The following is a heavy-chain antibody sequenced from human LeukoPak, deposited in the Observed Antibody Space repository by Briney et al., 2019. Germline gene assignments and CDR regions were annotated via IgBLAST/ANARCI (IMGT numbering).Heavy chain of an antibody. CDR3: ARGAHKRDDYGGFFDY. CDR1: GFTFSSYS. V-gene: IGHV3-21*01. Sequence: GGSLRLSCAASGFTFSSYSMNWVRQAPGKGLEWVSSISSSSSYIHYADSVKGRFTISRDNAKNSLYLQMNSLRAEDAAVYYCARGAHKRDDYGGFFDYWGQKTLVTVSS. D-gene: IGHD4-23*01. CDR2: ISSSSSYI. J-gene: IGHJ4*02.